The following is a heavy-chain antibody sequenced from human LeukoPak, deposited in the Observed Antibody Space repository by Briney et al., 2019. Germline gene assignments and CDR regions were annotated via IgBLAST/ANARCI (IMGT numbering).Heavy chain of an antibody. J-gene: IGHJ4*02. CDR1: GVRIRTYY. D-gene: IGHD3-16*01. V-gene: IGHV4-59*08. Sequence: SETLSLTCSVSGVRIRTYYWTWFRQPPGKGLEWIGYIYHTGSTNYNPSLKSRVTLSIDTSRSQFSLRPTSVTAADTAVYYCANYDGAPRSWGQGTLVTVSS. CDR2: IYHTGST. CDR3: ANYDGAPRS.